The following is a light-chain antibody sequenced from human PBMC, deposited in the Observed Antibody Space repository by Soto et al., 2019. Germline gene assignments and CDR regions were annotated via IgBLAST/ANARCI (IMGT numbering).Light chain of an antibody. CDR1: SGSVSSNNY. J-gene: IGLJ3*02. Sequence: QAVVTQEPSFSVSPGGTVTLTCGLTSGSVSSNNYPSWYQQTPGQAPRTLIYNTDTRSSGVPDRFSGSMLGNKAALTITGAKADDESDYYCVLYIGSGIWVFGGGTKLTVL. CDR3: VLYIGSGIWV. V-gene: IGLV8-61*01. CDR2: NTD.